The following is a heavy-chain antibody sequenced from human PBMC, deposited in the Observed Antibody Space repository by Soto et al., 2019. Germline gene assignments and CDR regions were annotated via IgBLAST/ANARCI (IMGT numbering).Heavy chain of an antibody. CDR1: GGSISSSSYY. V-gene: IGHV4-39*01. CDR3: ARRVSQAAAEPGRYYYGMDV. Sequence: SETLSLTCTVSGGSISSSSYYWGWIRQPPGKGLEWIGSIYYSGSTYYNPSLKSRVTISVDTPKNQFSLKLSSVTAADTAVYYCARRVSQAAAEPGRYYYGMDVWGQGTTVTVSS. CDR2: IYYSGST. D-gene: IGHD6-13*01. J-gene: IGHJ6*02.